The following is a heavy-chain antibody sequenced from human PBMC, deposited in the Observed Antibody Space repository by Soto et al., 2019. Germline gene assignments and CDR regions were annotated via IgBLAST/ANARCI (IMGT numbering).Heavy chain of an antibody. CDR3: ARRRFPDSVVVVAATEYYFDH. Sequence: GESLKISCKGSGDSFTSYWIGWVRQIPGKALEWMGIIYPGDSDTRYSPSFQGQVTISADKSISTAYLQWSSLKASDTAMYYGARRRFPDSVVVVAATEYYFDHWGEGTLVTVSS. J-gene: IGHJ4*02. CDR2: IYPGDSDT. V-gene: IGHV5-51*01. CDR1: GDSFTSYW. D-gene: IGHD2-15*01.